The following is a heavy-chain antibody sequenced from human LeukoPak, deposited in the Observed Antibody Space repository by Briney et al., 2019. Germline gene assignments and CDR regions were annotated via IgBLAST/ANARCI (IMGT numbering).Heavy chain of an antibody. V-gene: IGHV4-4*09. CDR2: IYTSGST. Sequence: SETLSLTCTVSGGSISSYYWSWIRQPPGKGLEWIGYIYTSGSTNYNPSLKSRVTISVDTSKNQFSLKLSSVTAADTAVYYCARHTAYYPAVFDYWGQGTLVTVSS. D-gene: IGHD3-9*01. CDR3: ARHTAYYPAVFDY. CDR1: GGSISSYY. J-gene: IGHJ4*02.